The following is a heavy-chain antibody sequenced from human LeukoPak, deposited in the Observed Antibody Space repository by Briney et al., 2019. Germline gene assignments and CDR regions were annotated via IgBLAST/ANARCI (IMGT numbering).Heavy chain of an antibody. CDR3: ARDATPGGMYYYYYMDV. J-gene: IGHJ6*03. Sequence: WGSLRLSCAASGFTFSSYGMNWVRQAPGKGLEWVSYISSSGSTIYYADSLKGRFTISRDNAKNSLYLQMNSLRAEDTAVYYCARDATPGGMYYYYYMDVWGKGTTVTISS. D-gene: IGHD3-16*01. CDR1: GFTFSSYG. CDR2: ISSSGSTI. V-gene: IGHV3-48*03.